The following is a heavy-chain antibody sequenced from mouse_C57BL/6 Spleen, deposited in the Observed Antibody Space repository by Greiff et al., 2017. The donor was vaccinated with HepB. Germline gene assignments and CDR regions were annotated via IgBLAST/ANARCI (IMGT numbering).Heavy chain of an antibody. CDR3: ARATTVVATGYAMDY. V-gene: IGHV1-64*01. J-gene: IGHJ4*01. Sequence: VQLQQPGAELVKPGASVKLSCKASGYTFTSYWMHWVKQRPGQGLEWIGMIHPNSGSTNYNEKFKSKATLTVDKSSSTAYMQLSSLTSEDSAVYYCARATTVVATGYAMDYWGQGTSVTVSS. CDR1: GYTFTSYW. CDR2: IHPNSGST. D-gene: IGHD1-1*01.